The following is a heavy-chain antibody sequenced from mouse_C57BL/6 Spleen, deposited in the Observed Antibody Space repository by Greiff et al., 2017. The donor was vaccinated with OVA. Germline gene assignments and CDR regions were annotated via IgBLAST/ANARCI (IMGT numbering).Heavy chain of an antibody. D-gene: IGHD2-4*01. CDR3: ARGRDYDFSSFAY. J-gene: IGHJ3*01. Sequence: EVQLQESGPGLVKPSQSLSLTCSVTGYSITSGYYWNWIRQFPGNKLEWMGYISYDGSNNYNPSLKNRISITRDTSKNQFFLKLNSVTTEDTATYYCARGRDYDFSSFAYWGQGTLVTVSA. CDR2: ISYDGSN. CDR1: GYSITSGYY. V-gene: IGHV3-6*01.